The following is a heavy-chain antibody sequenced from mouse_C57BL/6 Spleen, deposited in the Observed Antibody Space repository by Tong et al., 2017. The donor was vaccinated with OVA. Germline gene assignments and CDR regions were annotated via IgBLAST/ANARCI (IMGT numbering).Heavy chain of an antibody. CDR2: IYPGDGDT. CDR3: ARSDYDGEGWFAY. CDR1: GYAFSSYW. Sequence: VQLQESGAELVKPGASVKISCKASGYAFSSYWMNWVKQRPGKGLEWIGQIYPGDGDTNYNGKFKGKATLTADKSSSTAYMQLKSLTSEDSAVYYCARSDYDGEGWFAYWGQGTLVTVSA. V-gene: IGHV1-80*01. J-gene: IGHJ3*01. D-gene: IGHD2-4*01.